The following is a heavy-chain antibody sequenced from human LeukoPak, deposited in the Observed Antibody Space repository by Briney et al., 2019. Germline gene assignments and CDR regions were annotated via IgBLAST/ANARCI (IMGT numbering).Heavy chain of an antibody. V-gene: IGHV6-1*01. Sequence: SQTLSLTSVLSGDSVSSNNAAWNCIRLSPSRGLEWLGRTYYMSKWYSVSAVSVKSRIPLNPDTSKNHCSLQLNSVTPEDTAVYYCARGPGYFQHWGQGTLVTVSS. CDR3: ARGPGYFQH. CDR2: TYYMSKWYS. D-gene: IGHD2-8*02. CDR1: GDSVSSNNAA. J-gene: IGHJ1*01.